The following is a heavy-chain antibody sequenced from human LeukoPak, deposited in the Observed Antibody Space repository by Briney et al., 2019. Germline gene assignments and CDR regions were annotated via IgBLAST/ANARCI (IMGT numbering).Heavy chain of an antibody. CDR1: GYSFTIYW. J-gene: IGHJ4*02. D-gene: IGHD2-15*01. CDR3: ARLYRYCSGGDCYPYYFDN. Sequence: GESLQISCEGSGYSFTIYWIGWVRQMPGKGLDWMGIIYPGDSDVRYNPSFQGQVTISADKSIITAYLQWSSLKASDTAMYYCARLYRYCSGGDCYPYYFDNWGQGTLVTVSS. V-gene: IGHV5-51*01. CDR2: IYPGDSDV.